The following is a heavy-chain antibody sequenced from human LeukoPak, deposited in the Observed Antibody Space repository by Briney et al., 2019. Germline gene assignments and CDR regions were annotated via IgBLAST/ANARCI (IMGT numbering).Heavy chain of an antibody. Sequence: GGSLRLSCTASGFTFGDYAMSWVRQAPGKGLKWVGFIRSKAYGGTTEYAASVKGRFTISRDDSKSIAYLQMNSLKTEDTAVYYCRRGAKIDYWGQGTLVTVSS. D-gene: IGHD3-10*01. J-gene: IGHJ4*02. V-gene: IGHV3-49*04. CDR2: IRSKAYGGTT. CDR3: RRGAKIDY. CDR1: GFTFGDYA.